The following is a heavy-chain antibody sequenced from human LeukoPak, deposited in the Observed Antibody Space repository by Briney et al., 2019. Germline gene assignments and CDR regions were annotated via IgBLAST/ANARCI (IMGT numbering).Heavy chain of an antibody. CDR1: GFTFSSYW. CDR3: AREDIYSSSSGTFDY. CDR2: IKQDGSEK. V-gene: IGHV3-7*01. D-gene: IGHD6-6*01. J-gene: IGHJ4*02. Sequence: GGSLRLSCAASGFTFSSYWMSGGRQAPGKGREWGANIKQDGSEKYYVGSVKGRFTISRDNAKNSMYLQMNSLRAEDTAVYYCAREDIYSSSSGTFDYWGQGTLVTVSS.